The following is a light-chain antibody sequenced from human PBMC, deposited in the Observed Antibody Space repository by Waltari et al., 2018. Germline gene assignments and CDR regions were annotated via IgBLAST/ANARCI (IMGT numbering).Light chain of an antibody. CDR2: EVS. CDR3: SSVTSTTTWV. Sequence: QSALTQPASVSGSPGQSITIPCTGTSSAFVNYNHVSWFQQHPDKAPKLIIYEVSDRPSGVSDRFSGTKSANTASLTISGLQAEDEAHYYCSSVTSTTTWVFGGGTKLTVL. V-gene: IGLV2-14*01. CDR1: SSAFVNYNH. J-gene: IGLJ3*02.